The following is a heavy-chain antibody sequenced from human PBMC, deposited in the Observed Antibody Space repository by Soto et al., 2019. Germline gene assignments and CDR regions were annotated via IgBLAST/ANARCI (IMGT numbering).Heavy chain of an antibody. V-gene: IGHV3-23*01. CDR1: GFTFSSYA. J-gene: IGHJ5*02. Sequence: EVQLLESGGGLVQPGGSLRLSCAASGFTFSSYAMSWVRQAPGKGLEWVSAISGSGGSTYYADSVKGRFTISRDNSKNTLYLQMNSLRAEDTAVYYCAKDPGGIAVAGTGDWFDPWGQGTLVTVSS. CDR2: ISGSGGST. CDR3: AKDPGGIAVAGTGDWFDP. D-gene: IGHD6-19*01.